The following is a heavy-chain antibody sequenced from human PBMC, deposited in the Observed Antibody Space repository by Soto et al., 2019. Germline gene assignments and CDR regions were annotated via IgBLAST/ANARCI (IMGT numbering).Heavy chain of an antibody. CDR1: GFTFSAYY. Sequence: QVQLVQSGAEVKKPGASVKVSCKASGFTFSAYYIYCVRQAPGQGLEWIGWINPNSGGTNNAQKCQGRVTMTRDTSTSIVYMELSALISDDTAVYYCARSLLDEYSSSWRSAYYGMDVWGQGTTVTVSS. D-gene: IGHD6-13*01. V-gene: IGHV1-2*02. CDR2: INPNSGGT. J-gene: IGHJ6*02. CDR3: ARSLLDEYSSSWRSAYYGMDV.